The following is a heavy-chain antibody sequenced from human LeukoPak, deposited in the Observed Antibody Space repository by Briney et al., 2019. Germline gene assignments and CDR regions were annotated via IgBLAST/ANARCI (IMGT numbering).Heavy chain of an antibody. CDR3: ARMIFEDLNWFDP. Sequence: ASVKVSCKASGYTFTGYYMHWVRQAPGQGLEWMGWINPNSGGTNYAQKFQGRVTMTGDTSISTAYMELSRLRSDDTAVYYCARMIFEDLNWFDPWGRGTLVTVSS. D-gene: IGHD3-3*01. V-gene: IGHV1-2*02. J-gene: IGHJ5*02. CDR2: INPNSGGT. CDR1: GYTFTGYY.